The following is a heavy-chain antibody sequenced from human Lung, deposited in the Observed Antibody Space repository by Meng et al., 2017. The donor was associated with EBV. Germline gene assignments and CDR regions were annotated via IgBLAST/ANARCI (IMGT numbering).Heavy chain of an antibody. CDR1: GGSVDSGAYY. J-gene: IGHJ4*02. D-gene: IGHD6-19*01. Sequence: QGQWQESGPGLVKPSQTLSLTCPVSGGSVDSGAYYWSWIRQRPGKGLEWIGYIYYSGSTFYTPSLKSRATLSVDTSKNQFSLKLNSVTAADTAVYYCARLRLVWMFDYWGQGALVTVSS. CDR3: ARLRLVWMFDY. V-gene: IGHV4-31*03. CDR2: IYYSGST.